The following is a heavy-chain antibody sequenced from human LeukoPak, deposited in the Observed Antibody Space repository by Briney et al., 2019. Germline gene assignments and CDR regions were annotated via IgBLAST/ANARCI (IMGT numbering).Heavy chain of an antibody. CDR1: GGSISSSSYY. J-gene: IGHJ3*02. D-gene: IGHD5-24*01. CDR2: IYYSGST. CDR3: ARHIGRDGYNYGAFDI. V-gene: IGHV4-39*01. Sequence: SETLSLTCTVSGGSISSSSYYWGWIRQPPGKGLEWIGSIYYSGSTYYNPSLKSRVTISVDTSKNQFSLKLSSVTAADTAVYYCARHIGRDGYNYGAFDIWGQGTMVTVSS.